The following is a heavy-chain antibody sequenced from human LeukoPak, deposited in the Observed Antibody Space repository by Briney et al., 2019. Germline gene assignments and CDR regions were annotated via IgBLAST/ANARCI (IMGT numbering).Heavy chain of an antibody. CDR1: GGTFSGYY. CDR3: AREDCSGGDCTSFDY. J-gene: IGHJ4*02. Sequence: SETLSLTCAVYGGTFSGYYWSWFRQSPGKGLEWIGEINPGGSTNYNPSLESRVIISVDTSKNQFSLKMDSVRAADTAVYYCAREDCSGGDCTSFDYWGQGTLVTVSS. V-gene: IGHV4-34*01. CDR2: INPGGST. D-gene: IGHD2-15*01.